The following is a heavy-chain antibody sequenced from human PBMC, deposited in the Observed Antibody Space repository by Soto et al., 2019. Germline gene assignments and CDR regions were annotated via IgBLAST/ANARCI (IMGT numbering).Heavy chain of an antibody. J-gene: IGHJ4*02. CDR3: ARAGGITYYYDSSPGY. D-gene: IGHD3-22*01. Sequence: ASVKVSCKASGYTFTGYYMHWVRQAPGQGLEWMGWINPNSGGTNYAQKFQGRVTMTRDTSISTAYMELSRLASDDTAVYYCARAGGITYYYDSSPGYWGQGTLVTVS. CDR2: INPNSGGT. V-gene: IGHV1-2*02. CDR1: GYTFTGYY.